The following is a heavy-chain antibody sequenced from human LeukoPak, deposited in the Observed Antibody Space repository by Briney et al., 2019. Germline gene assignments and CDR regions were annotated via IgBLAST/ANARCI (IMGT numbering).Heavy chain of an antibody. CDR3: PRVGYCSGGSCYSIKSAWFDP. CDR2: TYYRSKWYN. Sequence: SQTLSLTCAISGDSVSSNSAAWNWIRQSPSRGLEWLGRTYYRSKWYNDYAVSVKSRITINPDTSKNQFSLQLNSVTPEDTAVYYCPRVGYCSGGSCYSIKSAWFDPWGQGTLVTVSS. V-gene: IGHV6-1*01. J-gene: IGHJ5*02. D-gene: IGHD2-15*01. CDR1: GDSVSSNSAA.